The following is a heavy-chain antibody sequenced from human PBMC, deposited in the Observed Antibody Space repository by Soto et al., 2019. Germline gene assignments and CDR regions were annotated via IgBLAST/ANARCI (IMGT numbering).Heavy chain of an antibody. V-gene: IGHV4-61*01. CDR1: GGSVSSGSYY. CDR2: IYYSGST. D-gene: IGHD3-9*01. CDR3: GRLEGLAKISYYFDY. Sequence: SETLSLTCTVSGGSVSSGSYYWIWIRQPPGKGLEWIGCIYYSGSTNYNPSLESRVTISVDTSKNQFSLKLMSLSAADTAVYYCGRLEGLAKISYYFDYWGQGALVTVSS. J-gene: IGHJ4*02.